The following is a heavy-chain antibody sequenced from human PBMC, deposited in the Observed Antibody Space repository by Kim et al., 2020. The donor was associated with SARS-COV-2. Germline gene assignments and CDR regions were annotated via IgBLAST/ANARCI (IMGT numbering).Heavy chain of an antibody. J-gene: IGHJ4*02. Sequence: ASVKVSCKASGYTFTSYYMHWVRQAPGQGLEWMGIINPSGGSTSYAQKFQGRVTMTGDTSTSTVYMELSSLRSEDTAVYYCARDPHFIPSSGYYPDYWGQGTLVTVSS. CDR1: GYTFTSYY. CDR3: ARDPHFIPSSGYYPDY. D-gene: IGHD3-22*01. V-gene: IGHV1-46*01. CDR2: INPSGGST.